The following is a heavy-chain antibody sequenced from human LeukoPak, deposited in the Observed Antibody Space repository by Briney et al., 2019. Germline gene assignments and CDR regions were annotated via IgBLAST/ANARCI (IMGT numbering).Heavy chain of an antibody. Sequence: PSETLSLTCTVSGDSISNYYWSWIRQSPGKKLEWIGYMYNRGSTIYNPSLKSRVTISTDTSKNQFSLRLTSVTAADTAVYYCARAEKAVTGTLDYRGQGTLITVSS. CDR3: ARAEKAVTGTLDY. D-gene: IGHD6-19*01. CDR1: GDSISNYY. V-gene: IGHV4-59*01. J-gene: IGHJ4*02. CDR2: MYNRGST.